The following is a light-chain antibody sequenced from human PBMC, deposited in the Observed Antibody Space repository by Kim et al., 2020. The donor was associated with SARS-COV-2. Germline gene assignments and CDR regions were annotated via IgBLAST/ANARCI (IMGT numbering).Light chain of an antibody. V-gene: IGKV3-20*01. CDR2: GAS. J-gene: IGKJ2*01. Sequence: EIVLTQSPGTLSLSPGERATLSCRASQSVSSSYLACYQQKPGQAPRLLIYGASSRATGIPDRISGGGSGTDFTLTISRLEPEDCAVYYCQQYGSSPLTFGQGTKLEI. CDR3: QQYGSSPLT. CDR1: QSVSSSY.